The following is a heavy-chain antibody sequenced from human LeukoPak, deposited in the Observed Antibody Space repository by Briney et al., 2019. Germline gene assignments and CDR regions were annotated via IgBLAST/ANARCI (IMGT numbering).Heavy chain of an antibody. V-gene: IGHV4-31*03. D-gene: IGHD5-12*01. CDR3: ARGSDIVATIWFDP. J-gene: IGHJ5*02. CDR1: GGSIGSGDYY. Sequence: SETLSLTCTVSGGSIGSGDYYWSWIRQHPGKGLEWIGYIYYSGSTYYNPSLKSRVTISGDTSKNQFSLKLSSVTAADTAVYYCARGSDIVATIWFDPWGQGILVTVSS. CDR2: IYYSGST.